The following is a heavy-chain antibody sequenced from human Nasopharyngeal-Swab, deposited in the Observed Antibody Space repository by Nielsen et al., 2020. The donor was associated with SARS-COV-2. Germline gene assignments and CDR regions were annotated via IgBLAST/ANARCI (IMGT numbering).Heavy chain of an antibody. Sequence: YNISWVRHAPGQGLEWMGWISTYNGQTDYAQRLQGRVTMTTDTSTGTAYMALRTLKSDDTAVYYCARGRVADGAFDIWGQGTIVTVSS. CDR3: ARGRVADGAFDI. CDR1: YN. J-gene: IGHJ3*02. V-gene: IGHV1-18*01. D-gene: IGHD3-3*01. CDR2: ISTYNGQT.